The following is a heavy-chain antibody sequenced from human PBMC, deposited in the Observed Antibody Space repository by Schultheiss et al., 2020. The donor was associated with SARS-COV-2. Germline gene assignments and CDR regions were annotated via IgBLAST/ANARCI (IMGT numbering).Heavy chain of an antibody. V-gene: IGHV1-69*10. CDR3: ARGGYYYDSSSNGYYFDY. CDR2: IIPIFGIA. D-gene: IGHD3-22*01. Sequence: SVKVSCKASGGTFSSYAISWVRQAPGQGLEWMGGIIPIFGIAHYAQKFQGRVTITADKSTSTAYMELSSLRSEDTAVYYCARGGYYYDSSSNGYYFDYWGQGTLVTVSS. J-gene: IGHJ4*02. CDR1: GGTFSSYA.